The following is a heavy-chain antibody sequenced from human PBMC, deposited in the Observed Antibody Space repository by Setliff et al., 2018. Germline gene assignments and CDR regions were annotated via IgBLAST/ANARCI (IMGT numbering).Heavy chain of an antibody. CDR1: GGSISSSGYY. Sequence: SETLSLTCTVSGGSISSSGYYWGWIRQPPGKGLEWIGSIYYSGSTYYNPSLKSRVTISVDTSKNQFSLKLSSVTAADTAVYYCARTLDDYDILTGPGYYFDYWGQGTLVTVSS. CDR2: IYYSGST. J-gene: IGHJ4*02. D-gene: IGHD3-9*01. CDR3: ARTLDDYDILTGPGYYFDY. V-gene: IGHV4-39*07.